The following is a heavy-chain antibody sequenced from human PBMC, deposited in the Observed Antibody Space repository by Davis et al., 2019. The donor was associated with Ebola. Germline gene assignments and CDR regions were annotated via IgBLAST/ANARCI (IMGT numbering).Heavy chain of an antibody. CDR3: ARYSGTHSDY. Sequence: AASVKVSCKASTYTFTSDYMHWVRQAPGQGLEWMGIINPSGGSTAYAQKFQGRVTMTRDTSTSTVYMELSSLRFEDTAVYYCARYSGTHSDYWGQGTLVTVSS. D-gene: IGHD1-26*01. V-gene: IGHV1-46*01. CDR2: INPSGGST. J-gene: IGHJ4*02. CDR1: TYTFTSDY.